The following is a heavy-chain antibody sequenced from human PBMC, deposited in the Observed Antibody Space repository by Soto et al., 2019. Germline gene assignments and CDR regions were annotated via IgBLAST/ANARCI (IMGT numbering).Heavy chain of an antibody. CDR2: IYYSGST. CDR3: ARMTGGAFDY. Sequence: SETLSLTWTVSGGTISSLGYYCNCIRQNQRKDLKWIGYIYYSGSTYYNPSLKSRVTISVDTSKNQFSLKLSSVTAADSPVYYCARMTGGAFDYWGQGTLVTVSS. V-gene: IGHV4-31*02. D-gene: IGHD3-9*01. J-gene: IGHJ4*02. CDR1: GGTISSLGYY.